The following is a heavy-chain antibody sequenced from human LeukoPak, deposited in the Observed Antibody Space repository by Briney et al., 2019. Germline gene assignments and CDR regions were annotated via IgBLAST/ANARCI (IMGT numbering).Heavy chain of an antibody. V-gene: IGHV1-2*02. CDR2: INPNSGGT. D-gene: IGHD3-22*01. Sequence: ASVKVSCKASGYTFTGYYMHWVRQAPGQGLEWMGWINPNSGGTNYAQKFQGRVTMTRDTSISTAYMELSRLRSDDTAVCYCARDRGDSSGYYHLDYWGQGTLVTVSS. CDR3: ARDRGDSSGYYHLDY. J-gene: IGHJ4*02. CDR1: GYTFTGYY.